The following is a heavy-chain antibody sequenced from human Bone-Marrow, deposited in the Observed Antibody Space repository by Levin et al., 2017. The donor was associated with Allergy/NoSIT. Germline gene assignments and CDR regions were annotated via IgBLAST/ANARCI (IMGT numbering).Heavy chain of an antibody. D-gene: IGHD5/OR15-5a*01. J-gene: IGHJ4*02. CDR1: GFTFSSYW. CDR3: AREIVFSGIGAYY. CDR2: INSDGSIT. V-gene: IGHV3-74*01. Sequence: GGSLRLSCAASGFTFSSYWMHWVRQAPVTGLVWVSRINSDGSITNHADSVKGRFTISRDNARNTLFLQMTSLRADDTGVYYCAREIVFSGIGAYYWGQGALVTVSS.